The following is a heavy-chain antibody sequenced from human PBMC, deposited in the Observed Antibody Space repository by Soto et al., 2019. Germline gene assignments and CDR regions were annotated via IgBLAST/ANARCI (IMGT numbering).Heavy chain of an antibody. J-gene: IGHJ4*02. CDR1: GFTFSDHY. CDR3: TVWGSGNDFGAA. D-gene: IGHD3-10*01. CDR2: SKNKADSYTT. Sequence: EVQLVESGGGLVQPGGSLRLSCAASGFTFSDHYMDWVRQAPGKGLEWVGRSKNKADSYTTEYAASVKGRFTISRDGSKKPWFLQMNGLKTEDTAVYYCTVWGSGNDFGAAWGQGILVTVSS. V-gene: IGHV3-72*01.